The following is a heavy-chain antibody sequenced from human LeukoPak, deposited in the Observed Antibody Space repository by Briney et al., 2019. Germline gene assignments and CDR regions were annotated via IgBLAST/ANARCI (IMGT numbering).Heavy chain of an antibody. CDR1: GFTLSSSW. CDR3: ARDLSFSPDH. CDR2: VSPDGNLA. J-gene: IGHJ4*02. V-gene: IGHV3-74*01. Sequence: GGSLRLSCAGSGFTLSSSWMHWVRQAPGKGPVWVAHVSPDGNLANYADSVKGRFIISRDNAKNTLFLQMNSLRAEDAAVYYCARDLSFSPDHWGQGTLVTVSS.